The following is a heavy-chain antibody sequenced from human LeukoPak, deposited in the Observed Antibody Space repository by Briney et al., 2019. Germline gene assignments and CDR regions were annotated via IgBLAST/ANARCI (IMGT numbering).Heavy chain of an antibody. D-gene: IGHD3-22*01. CDR2: ISGSGDNT. V-gene: IGHV3-23*01. Sequence: GGSLRLSCAASGFTFSSYAMSWVRQAPGMGLEWVSGISGSGDNTYYADSVKGRFTISRDNSKNTLYVQVNSLGTEDTAAYYCAKGSYYDSSGSFYFDYWGQGTLVTVSS. CDR3: AKGSYYDSSGSFYFDY. CDR1: GFTFSSYA. J-gene: IGHJ4*02.